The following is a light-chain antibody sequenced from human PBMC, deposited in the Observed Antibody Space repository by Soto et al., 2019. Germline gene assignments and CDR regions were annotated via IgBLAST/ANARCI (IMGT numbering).Light chain of an antibody. V-gene: IGKV1D-16*01. CDR2: AAS. CDR1: QAVSTW. CDR3: QHYNSYSEA. J-gene: IGKJ1*01. Sequence: IQMTQSPSFVSASVGDRVTITCRASQAVSTWLAWYQQKPGDAPKLLIYAASTLQSGVPSRFSGSGSGTDFTLTIRSLQPEDFATYYCQHYNSYSEALGQGTKVDIK.